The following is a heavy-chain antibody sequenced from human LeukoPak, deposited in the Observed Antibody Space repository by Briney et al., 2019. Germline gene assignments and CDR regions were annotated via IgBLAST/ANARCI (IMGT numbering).Heavy chain of an antibody. J-gene: IGHJ5*02. CDR2: IKHSGIT. V-gene: IGHV4-34*01. CDR3: ARGEIVGGFNP. CDR1: GGSFSGYY. D-gene: IGHD3-16*01. Sequence: PSETLSLTCAVYGGSFSGYYWSRIRQPPGKGLEWIGEIKHSGITNYNPSLKSRVTISVDTSKNQISLKLTSVTAADTAVYFCARGEIVGGFNPWGQGTLVTVSS.